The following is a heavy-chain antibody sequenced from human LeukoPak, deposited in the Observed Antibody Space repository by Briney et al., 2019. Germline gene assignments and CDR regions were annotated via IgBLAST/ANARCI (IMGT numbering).Heavy chain of an antibody. CDR3: AKDRGSQNY. J-gene: IGHJ4*02. Sequence: GGSLRLSCAASGFTFSSYSMNWVRQAPGKGLEWVSVIYSGGSTYYADSVKGRFTISRDNSKNTLYLQMNSLRAEDTAVYYCAKDRGSQNYWGQGTLVTVSS. CDR1: GFTFSSYS. D-gene: IGHD1-26*01. CDR2: IYSGGST. V-gene: IGHV3-66*01.